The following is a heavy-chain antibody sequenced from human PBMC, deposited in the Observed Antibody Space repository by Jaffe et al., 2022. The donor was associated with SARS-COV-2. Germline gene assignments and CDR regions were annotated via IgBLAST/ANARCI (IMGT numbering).Heavy chain of an antibody. J-gene: IGHJ6*02. V-gene: IGHV3-53*01. Sequence: EVQLVESGGGLIQPGGSLRLSCAASGFTVSSNYMSWVRQAPGKGLEWVSVIYSGGSTYYADSVKGRFTISRDNSKNTLYLQMNSLRAEDTAVYYCAREIVGYGDHTQYYYYYYGMDVWGQGTTVTVSS. D-gene: IGHD4-17*01. CDR3: AREIVGYGDHTQYYYYYYGMDV. CDR1: GFTVSSNY. CDR2: IYSGGST.